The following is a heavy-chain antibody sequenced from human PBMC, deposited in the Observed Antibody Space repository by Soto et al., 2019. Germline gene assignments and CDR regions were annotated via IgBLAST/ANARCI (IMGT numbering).Heavy chain of an antibody. D-gene: IGHD3-3*01. V-gene: IGHV4-59*08. CDR3: ARNHKRFLLSRGGAFDI. CDR1: GGSISSYY. Sequence: QVQLQESGPGLVKPSETLSLTCTVSGGSISSYYWSWIRQPPGKGLEWIGYIYYSGSTNYNPSLNSRVTISVDTSKNQFSLKLSSVTAADTAVYYCARNHKRFLLSRGGAFDIWGQGTMVTVSS. J-gene: IGHJ3*02. CDR2: IYYSGST.